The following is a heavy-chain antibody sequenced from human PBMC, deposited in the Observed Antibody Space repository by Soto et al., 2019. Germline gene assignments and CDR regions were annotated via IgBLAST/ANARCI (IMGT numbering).Heavy chain of an antibody. CDR1: GFTFGDYA. CDR2: IRSKAYGGTT. D-gene: IGHD2-15*01. V-gene: IGHV3-49*04. J-gene: IGHJ6*02. Sequence: PGGSLRLSCTASGFTFGDYAMSWVRQAPGKGLEWVGFIRSKAYGGTTEYAASVKGRFTISRDDSKSIACLQMNSLKTEDTAVYYCTRGNNCSGGSCYFIYYYGMDVWGQGTTVTVSS. CDR3: TRGNNCSGGSCYFIYYYGMDV.